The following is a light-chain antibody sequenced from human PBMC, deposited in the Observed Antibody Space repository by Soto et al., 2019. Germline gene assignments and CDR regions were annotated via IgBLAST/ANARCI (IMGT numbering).Light chain of an antibody. CDR1: SAYNTYK. CDR2: VGTGGIVG. Sequence: QSVLTQPPSASASLGASVTLTCTLSSAYNTYKVDWFQQRPGKGPRFVMRVGTGGIVGSKGDGIPDRFSVLGSGLNRYLTIENIQEEDESDYHCAADHGSGNDIVWVFGGGTKLTVL. J-gene: IGLJ2*01. CDR3: AADHGSGNDIVWV. V-gene: IGLV9-49*03.